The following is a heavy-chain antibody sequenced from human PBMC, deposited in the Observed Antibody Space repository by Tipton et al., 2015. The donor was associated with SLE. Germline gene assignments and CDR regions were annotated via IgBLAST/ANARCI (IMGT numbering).Heavy chain of an antibody. CDR3: ARGYCSDGVCYGLGFFDY. Sequence: LRLSCTVSGGSIRSSRHFWGWIRQPPGKGLEWIGVLYYSGNTYYNPSLKSPVTLSIDTSKNQFSLKMRSVTAADTAVYFCARGYCSDGVCYGLGFFDYWGQGNLVTVSS. D-gene: IGHD2-8*01. J-gene: IGHJ4*02. CDR1: GGSIRSSRHF. V-gene: IGHV4-39*07. CDR2: LYYSGNT.